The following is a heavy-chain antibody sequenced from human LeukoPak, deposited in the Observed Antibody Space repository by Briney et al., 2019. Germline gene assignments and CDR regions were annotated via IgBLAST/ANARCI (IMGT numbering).Heavy chain of an antibody. CDR3: ARDRGSYYLAFFDY. CDR1: GFTFSDYY. Sequence: GGSLRLSCAASGFTFSDYYMSWIRQAPGKGLEWVSYISSCGSTIYYADSVKGRFTSSRDNAKNSLYLQMNSLRAEDTAVYYCARDRGSYYLAFFDYWGQGTLVTVSS. J-gene: IGHJ4*02. V-gene: IGHV3-11*04. D-gene: IGHD1-26*01. CDR2: ISSCGSTI.